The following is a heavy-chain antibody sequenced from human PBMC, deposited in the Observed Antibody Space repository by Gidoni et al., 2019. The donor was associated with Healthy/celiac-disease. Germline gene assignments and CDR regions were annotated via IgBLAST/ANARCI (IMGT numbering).Heavy chain of an antibody. V-gene: IGHV3-13*04. D-gene: IGHD1-26*01. J-gene: IGHJ6*02. Sequence: EVQLVASGGGLVQPGGSLRLSCAASGFTFSSYDMHWVRQATGKGLEWVSAIGTAGDTYYPGSVKGRFTISRENAKNSLYLQMNSLRAGDTAVYYCARVSGGSYGMDVWGQGTTVTVSS. CDR1: GFTFSSYD. CDR2: IGTAGDT. CDR3: ARVSGGSYGMDV.